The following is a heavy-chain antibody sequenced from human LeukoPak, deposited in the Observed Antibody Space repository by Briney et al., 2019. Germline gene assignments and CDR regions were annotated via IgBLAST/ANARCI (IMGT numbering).Heavy chain of an antibody. V-gene: IGHV3-23*01. J-gene: IGHJ4*02. D-gene: IGHD3-22*01. CDR2: IDVTTGIS. CDR1: GFTFSTYY. Sequence: AGSLSLSCAASGFTFSTYYLSWVRQAPGKWLEWVSPIDVTTGISYYTDSVKGRFTISIDNFQNTLFLQLNNLRVDDTAVYYCAKFNYYHPYFGGRGTLVTVST. CDR3: AKFNYYHPYF.